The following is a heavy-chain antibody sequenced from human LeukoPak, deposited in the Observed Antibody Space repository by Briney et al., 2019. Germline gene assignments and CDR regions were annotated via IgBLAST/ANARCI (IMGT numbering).Heavy chain of an antibody. D-gene: IGHD5-12*01. CDR1: GPSISSYY. CDR3: AKLQNSGFDVACDK. Sequence: PSETLSPTCTVAGPSISSYYWSWIRQPAGDGLEWIGYIYYSGSTNYNPSLKSRVTISVDTSKNQFSLKLSSVTAADTAVYYCAKLQNSGFDVACDKWGGGTLVTVSS. J-gene: IGHJ4*02. V-gene: IGHV4-59*01. CDR2: IYYSGST.